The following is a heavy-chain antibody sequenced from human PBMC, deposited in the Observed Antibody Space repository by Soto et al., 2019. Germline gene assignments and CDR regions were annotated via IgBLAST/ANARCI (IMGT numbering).Heavy chain of an antibody. CDR3: ARDRGIAARIVGYYYGMDV. J-gene: IGHJ6*02. V-gene: IGHV1-18*01. CDR1: GYTFTSYG. D-gene: IGHD6-6*01. CDR2: ISAYNGNT. Sequence: ASVKVSCKASGYTFTSYGISWVRQAPGQGLEWMGWISAYNGNTNYAQKLQGRVTMTTDTSTSTAYMELRGLRSDDTAVYYCARDRGIAARIVGYYYGMDVWGQGTTVTVSS.